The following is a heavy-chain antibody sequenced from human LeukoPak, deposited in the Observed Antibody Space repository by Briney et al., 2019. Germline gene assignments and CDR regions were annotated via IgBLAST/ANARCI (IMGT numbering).Heavy chain of an antibody. V-gene: IGHV4-38-2*01. D-gene: IGHD1-26*01. J-gene: IGHJ4*02. CDR2: SYHSGST. Sequence: SDTLSLTYDLSSYSISSGYYWGWILQPPGKGLEWIGSSYHSGSTYYSPSLKSRVTISLDTSRNQFSLRLSSVTAADTAVYFCARHLGPTGIDYWGRGTLVTVSS. CDR3: ARHLGPTGIDY. CDR1: SYSISSGYY.